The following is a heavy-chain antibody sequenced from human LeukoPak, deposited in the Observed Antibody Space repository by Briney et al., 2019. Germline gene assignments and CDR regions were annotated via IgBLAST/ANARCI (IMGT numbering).Heavy chain of an antibody. CDR3: ARDQGFGEFTYYYGMDV. Sequence: GGSLRLSRAASGFTFSDYYMSWIRQAPGKGLEWVSYISSSGSTIYYADSVKGRFTISRDNAKNSLYLQMNSLRAEDTAVYYCARDQGFGEFTYYYGMDVWGQGTTVTVSS. CDR2: ISSSGSTI. J-gene: IGHJ6*02. D-gene: IGHD3-10*01. V-gene: IGHV3-11*01. CDR1: GFTFSDYY.